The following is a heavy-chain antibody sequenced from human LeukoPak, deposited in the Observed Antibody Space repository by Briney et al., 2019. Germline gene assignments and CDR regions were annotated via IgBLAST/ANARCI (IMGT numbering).Heavy chain of an antibody. J-gene: IGHJ4*02. CDR3: ARLDGSLAHISGSYPDF. CDR2: SGRI. V-gene: IGHV4-34*01. Sequence: PSETLSLTCAVYGGSFNDYFWTWIRQPPGKGLEWIANSGRIYSNPSLRSRVTMSRDTSKNQFSLKVTSVTAADTAVYYCARLDGSLAHISGSYPDFWGQGILVTVSS. CDR1: GGSFNDYF. D-gene: IGHD3-10*01.